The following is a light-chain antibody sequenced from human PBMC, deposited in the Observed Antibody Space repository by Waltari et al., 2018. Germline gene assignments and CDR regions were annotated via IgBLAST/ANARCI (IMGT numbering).Light chain of an antibody. CDR1: QSVLYSSNNKNF. J-gene: IGKJ1*01. CDR2: WAS. V-gene: IGKV4-1*01. Sequence: DIVMTQSPDSLAVSLGERATINCKSSQSVLYSSNNKNFLAWYQQKPGQSPKLLIYWASTRQSGVPDRFSGSGSGTDFTHTISSLQAEDVAVYYCQQYYSPTWTFGQGTKVEIK. CDR3: QQYYSPTWT.